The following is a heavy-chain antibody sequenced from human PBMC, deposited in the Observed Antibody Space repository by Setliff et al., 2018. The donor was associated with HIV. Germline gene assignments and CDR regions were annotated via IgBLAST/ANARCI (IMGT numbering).Heavy chain of an antibody. V-gene: IGHV3-23*01. CDR2: ISGSADGA. CDR1: GFIFTDYA. Sequence: GGSLRLSCAASGFIFTDYAMSWVRQAPGKGLEWVSVISGSADGAYYADSVKGRFTISRDNSRNTLYLQMDSLRAEDTAVYYCAKDRGISWEFLDYWGQGALVTVSS. J-gene: IGHJ4*02. D-gene: IGHD3-10*01. CDR3: AKDRGISWEFLDY.